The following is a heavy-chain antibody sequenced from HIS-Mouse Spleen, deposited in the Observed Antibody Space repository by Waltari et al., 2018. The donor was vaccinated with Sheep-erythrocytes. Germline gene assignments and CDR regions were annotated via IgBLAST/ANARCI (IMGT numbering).Heavy chain of an antibody. V-gene: IGHV5-51*01. CDR1: GYSFTSYW. CDR2: SNPGDADT. Sequence: EVQLVQSGAEVKKPGESLKISCKGSGYSFTSYWIGWVRQMPGKGLEWMGISNPGDADTRNSPPFQGQVSISADKSISTAYLQWGSLKASDTAMYYCARLFYVDIVATTLFDYWGQGTLVTVSS. CDR3: ARLFYVDIVATTLFDY. D-gene: IGHD5-12*01. J-gene: IGHJ4*02.